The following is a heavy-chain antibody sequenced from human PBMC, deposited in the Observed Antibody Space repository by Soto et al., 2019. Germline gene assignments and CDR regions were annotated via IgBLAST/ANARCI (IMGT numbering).Heavy chain of an antibody. V-gene: IGHV4-34*01. CDR3: ARWDYDFRDAFDI. J-gene: IGHJ3*02. CDR2: INHIGRT. CDR1: GESFGYYY. Sequence: QVQLQHWGTGLLKPSETLSLTCGVYGESFGYYYWSWIRQPPGKGLEWIGEINHIGRTKYKSSLRSRVTISIDSSKTRFSLKLPSVTAADTAVYYCARWDYDFRDAFDIWVQGTMVTVSS. D-gene: IGHD3-3*01.